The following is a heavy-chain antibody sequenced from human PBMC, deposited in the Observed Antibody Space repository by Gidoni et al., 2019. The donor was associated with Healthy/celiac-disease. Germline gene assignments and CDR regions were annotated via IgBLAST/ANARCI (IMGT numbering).Heavy chain of an antibody. CDR3: ARGGYSYGSFDY. CDR1: GGSISRGSYY. J-gene: IGHJ4*02. Sequence: QVQLQESGPGLVKPSQTLSLTCTVSGGSISRGSYYWSWIRQPAGKGLEWIGRIYTSGSTNYNPPLKSRVTISVDTSKNQFSLKLSSVTAADTAVYYCARGGYSYGSFDYWGQGTLVTVSS. V-gene: IGHV4-61*02. CDR2: IYTSGST. D-gene: IGHD5-18*01.